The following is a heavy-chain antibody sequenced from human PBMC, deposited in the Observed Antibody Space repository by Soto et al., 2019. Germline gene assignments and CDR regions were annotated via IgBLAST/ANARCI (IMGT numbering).Heavy chain of an antibody. J-gene: IGHJ5*02. Sequence: SETLSLTCAVYGVSVNGYYWNWIRQPPGKGLEWIGEINHTGGTHYNPSLKSLVTMSVDTSKNQFSLRFRPVTGADTAIYYRATRKKVFGLLIPPFDHWGQGTQVTVSS. CDR2: INHTGGT. CDR1: GVSVNGYY. V-gene: IGHV4-34*01. CDR3: ATRKKVFGLLIPPFDH. D-gene: IGHD3-3*01.